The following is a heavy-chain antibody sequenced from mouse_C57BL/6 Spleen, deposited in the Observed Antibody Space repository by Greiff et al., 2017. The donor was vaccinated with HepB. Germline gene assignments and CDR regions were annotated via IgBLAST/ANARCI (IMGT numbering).Heavy chain of an antibody. CDR1: GYSFTSYY. J-gene: IGHJ4*01. CDR3: ARGRNYVPYAIDY. Sequence: QVQLQQSGPELVKPGASVKISCKASGYSFTSYYIHWVKQRPGQGLEWIGWIYPGSGNTKYNEKFKGKATLTADTSSSTAYMQLSSLTSEDSAVYYYARGRNYVPYAIDYWGQGTSVTVSS. V-gene: IGHV1-66*01. CDR2: IYPGSGNT. D-gene: IGHD1-1*01.